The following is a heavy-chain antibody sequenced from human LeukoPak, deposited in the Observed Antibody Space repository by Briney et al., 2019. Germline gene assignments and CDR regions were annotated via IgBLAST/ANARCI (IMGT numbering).Heavy chain of an antibody. CDR2: IKHDGSKK. CDR1: GFTFSTSW. V-gene: IGHV3-7*01. D-gene: IGHD2-2*01. CDR3: ARASNSPNWFEP. J-gene: IGHJ5*02. Sequence: GGSLRLSCAASGFTFSTSWMSWVRQAPGKGLEGVANIKHDGSKKYYVDSVKGRFTISRDNARNLLYLEMNNLRAHDKAFYYCARASNSPNWFEPWGQGSLVSVSS.